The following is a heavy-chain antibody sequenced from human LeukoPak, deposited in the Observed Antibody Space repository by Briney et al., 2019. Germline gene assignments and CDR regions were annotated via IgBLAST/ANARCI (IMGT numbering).Heavy chain of an antibody. D-gene: IGHD3-22*01. CDR2: ISSSSSYI. V-gene: IGHV3-21*01. CDR3: VRGIYYYDSRGYYGGIY. Sequence: GGSLRPSCAASGFTFSSYTMNWVRQSPGKGLEWVSSISSSSSYIYYADSVKGRFTISRDNAKNSLYLQMDSLSAEDTAVYYCVRGIYYYDSRGYYGGIYWGQGTLVTVSS. CDR1: GFTFSSYT. J-gene: IGHJ4*02.